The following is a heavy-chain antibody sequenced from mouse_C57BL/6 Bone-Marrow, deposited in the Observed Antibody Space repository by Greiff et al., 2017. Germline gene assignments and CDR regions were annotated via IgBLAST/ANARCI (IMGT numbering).Heavy chain of an antibody. D-gene: IGHD2-5*01. CDR1: GFTFSSYA. V-gene: IGHV5-4*01. CDR3: ARDRVYSNPLAY. J-gene: IGHJ3*01. CDR2: ISDGGSYT. Sequence: EVQLVESGGGLVKPGGSLKLSCAASGFTFSSYAMSWVRQTPEKRLEWVATISDGGSYTYYPDNVKGRFTISRDNAKNNLYLQMSHLKSEDTAMYYRARDRVYSNPLAYWGQGTLVTVSA.